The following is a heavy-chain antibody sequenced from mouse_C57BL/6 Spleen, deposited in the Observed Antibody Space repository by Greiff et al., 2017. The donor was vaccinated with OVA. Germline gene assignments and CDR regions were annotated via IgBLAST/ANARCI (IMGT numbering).Heavy chain of an antibody. Sequence: EVKLMESEGGLVQPGSSMKLSCTASGFTFSDYYMAWVRQVPEKGLEWVANINYDGSSTYYLDSLKSRFIISRDNAKNILYLQMSSLKSEDTATDYWARQGGNYGHWYFDVWGTGTTVTVSS. CDR3: ARQGGNYGHWYFDV. D-gene: IGHD2-1*01. CDR1: GFTFSDYY. V-gene: IGHV5-16*01. J-gene: IGHJ1*03. CDR2: INYDGSST.